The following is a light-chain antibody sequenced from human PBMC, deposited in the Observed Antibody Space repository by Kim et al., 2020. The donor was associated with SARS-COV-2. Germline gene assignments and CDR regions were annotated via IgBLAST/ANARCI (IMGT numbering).Light chain of an antibody. V-gene: IGKV3-20*01. CDR3: QQYVSSPFT. J-gene: IGKJ3*01. CDR2: GAS. CDR1: QSVTSNY. Sequence: GERATLPCRASQSVTSNYLAWYQQKPGQAPRLLIYGASSRATGIPDRFSGSGSGTDFTLTISRLEPEDFAVYYCQQYVSSPFTFGPGTKVDIK.